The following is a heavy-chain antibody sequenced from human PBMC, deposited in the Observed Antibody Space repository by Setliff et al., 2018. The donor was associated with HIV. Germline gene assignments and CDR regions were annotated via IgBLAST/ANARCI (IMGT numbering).Heavy chain of an antibody. CDR3: ARDISYGSNWPDY. J-gene: IGHJ4*02. V-gene: IGHV3-33*01. CDR2: IWFDGTKQ. D-gene: IGHD6-19*01. Sequence: GGSLRLSCAASGFSLSSYEMHWLRQAPGKGLEWVALIWFDGTKQFYTDSVKGRFTISRDSSTLYLQMNSLRIEDKAVYYCARDISYGSNWPDYWGQGTLVTVSS. CDR1: GFSLSSYE.